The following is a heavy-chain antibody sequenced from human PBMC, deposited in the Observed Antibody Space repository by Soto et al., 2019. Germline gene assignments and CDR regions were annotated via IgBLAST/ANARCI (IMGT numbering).Heavy chain of an antibody. CDR3: ASSLGSYDILTGFYFQH. CDR2: IWYDGSNK. Sequence: ESGGGVVQPGRSLRLSCAASGFTFSSYGMHWVRQAPGKGLEWVAVIWYDGSNKYYADSVKGRFTISRDNSKNTLYLQMNSLRAEDTAVYYCASSLGSYDILTGFYFQHWGQGTLVTVSS. J-gene: IGHJ1*01. CDR1: GFTFSSYG. D-gene: IGHD3-9*01. V-gene: IGHV3-33*01.